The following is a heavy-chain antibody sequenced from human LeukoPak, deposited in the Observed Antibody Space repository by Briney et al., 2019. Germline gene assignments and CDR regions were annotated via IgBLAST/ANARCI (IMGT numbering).Heavy chain of an antibody. CDR2: IYSGGST. CDR1: GFTLSSNY. V-gene: IGHV3-53*01. D-gene: IGHD3-22*01. J-gene: IGHJ4*02. Sequence: GGSLRLSCAASGFTLSSNYMSWVRQAPRKGLEWFSGIYSGGSTYYADSVTGRFTISRDNSKNTLYLPMNSLSAEATAVYYCARHEGAGYDSGHFDYWGQGTLVTVSS. CDR3: ARHEGAGYDSGHFDY.